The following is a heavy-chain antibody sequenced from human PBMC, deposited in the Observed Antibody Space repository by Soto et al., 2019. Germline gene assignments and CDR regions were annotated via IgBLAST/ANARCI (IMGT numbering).Heavy chain of an antibody. Sequence: QVQLVGSGGGVVQPGRSLRLSCEASGFTFSDYGMHWVRQVPGKGLEWVAVISYDGNNQYYADSVKGRFTISRDNSKNTLYLQMTSLSAEDTAMYYCAKDPLPTTVTTPGFDPWGQGALVTVSS. CDR3: AKDPLPTTVTTPGFDP. V-gene: IGHV3-30*18. CDR2: ISYDGNNQ. CDR1: GFTFSDYG. D-gene: IGHD4-17*01. J-gene: IGHJ5*02.